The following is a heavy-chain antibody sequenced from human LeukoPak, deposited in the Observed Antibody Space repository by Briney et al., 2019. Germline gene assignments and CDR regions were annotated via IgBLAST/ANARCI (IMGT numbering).Heavy chain of an antibody. CDR3: ASGGRISAANWFDP. CDR2: VYPSGRT. V-gene: IGHV4-4*07. CDR1: GGSISTYY. Sequence: SGTLSLTCTVSGGSISTYYWSWIRQPAGKGLEWIGRVYPSGRTSYNPSLENRVTTSVDTSKKQFSLKLRSVTAADTAVYYCASGGRISAANWFDPWGQGTLVTVSS. J-gene: IGHJ5*02. D-gene: IGHD6-13*01.